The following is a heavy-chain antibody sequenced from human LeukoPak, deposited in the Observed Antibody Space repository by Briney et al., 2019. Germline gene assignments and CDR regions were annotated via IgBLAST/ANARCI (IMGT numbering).Heavy chain of an antibody. CDR1: GFTFRNYG. J-gene: IGHJ4*02. D-gene: IGHD2-8*01. V-gene: IGHV3-64D*09. CDR3: VKDLYSYSFDY. CDR2: ISSYGGST. Sequence: GGSLRLSCSASGFTFRNYGMHWGRQAPRKGLEYGSTISSYGGSTYYADLVKGRFTISRDNSKNTLYLQMSSLRTEDTAVYYCVKDLYSYSFDYWGQGTLVTVSS.